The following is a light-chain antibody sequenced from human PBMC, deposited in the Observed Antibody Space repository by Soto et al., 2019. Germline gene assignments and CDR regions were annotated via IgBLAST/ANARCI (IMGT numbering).Light chain of an antibody. J-gene: IGLJ1*01. V-gene: IGLV2-14*01. CDR2: EVT. CDR1: SRDVGVDDY. CDR3: SSYTTSRSYV. Sequence: QSVLTQPASVSVSPGRSVTISYTGTSRDVGVDDYVSWYQQHPGKAPKFVIYEVTNRPSGVSHRFSGSKSGNTEPMTLSGIQAAYEADYFCSSYTTSRSYVFGSGTKVIV.